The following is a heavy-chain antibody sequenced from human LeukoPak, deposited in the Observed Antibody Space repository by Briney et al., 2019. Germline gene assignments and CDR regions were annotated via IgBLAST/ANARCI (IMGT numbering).Heavy chain of an antibody. CDR2: ISSSSSYI. V-gene: IGHV3-21*01. D-gene: IGHD3-22*01. Sequence: GGSLRLSCAASGFTFSSYSMNWVRQAPGKGLEWVSPISSSSSYIYYADSVKGRFTISRDNAKNSLYLQMNSLRAEDTAVYYCARQGHYYDSSGPDYWGQGTLVTVSS. CDR1: GFTFSSYS. J-gene: IGHJ4*02. CDR3: ARQGHYYDSSGPDY.